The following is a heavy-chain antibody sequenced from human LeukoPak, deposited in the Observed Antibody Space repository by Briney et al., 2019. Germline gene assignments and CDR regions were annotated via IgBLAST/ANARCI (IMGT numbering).Heavy chain of an antibody. D-gene: IGHD2-2*01. V-gene: IGHV3-23*01. CDR3: AKDLPAFIVVVPAAVFDY. CDR1: GFTFSSYA. J-gene: IGHJ4*02. CDR2: ISGSGGST. Sequence: GGSLRLSCAASGFTFSSYAMSWVRQAPGKGLGWVSAISGSGGSTYYADSVKGRFTISRDNSKNTLYLQMNSLRAEDTAVYYCAKDLPAFIVVVPAAVFDYWGQGTLVTVSS.